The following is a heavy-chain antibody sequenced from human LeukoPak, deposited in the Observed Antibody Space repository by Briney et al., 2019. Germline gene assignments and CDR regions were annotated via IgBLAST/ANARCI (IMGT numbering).Heavy chain of an antibody. V-gene: IGHV4-39*07. CDR3: ARSSGKWSGDYYYHYMDV. Sequence: SETLSLTCTVSSGSISSSSYYWGWIRQPPGKGLEWIGSIYYSGSTYYNPSLKSRVTISVDTSKNQFSLKLSSVTAADTAVYYCARSSGKWSGDYYYHYMDVWGRGTTVTISS. CDR2: IYYSGST. CDR1: SGSISSSSYY. J-gene: IGHJ6*03. D-gene: IGHD3-3*01.